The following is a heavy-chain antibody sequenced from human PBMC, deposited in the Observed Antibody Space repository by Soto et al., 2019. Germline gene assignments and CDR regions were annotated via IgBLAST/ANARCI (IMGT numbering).Heavy chain of an antibody. CDR2: INIYGGGT. CDR3: ARALYYYDNSGLAF. D-gene: IGHD3-22*01. J-gene: IGHJ4*02. Sequence: QVNLEQSGPEVKKPGASVKVSCKASGYTFTSYGIIWVRLAPGQGLEWMGWINIYGGGTNYAQKYQDRVTMTRDTSTNTVYLEMRSLTSDDTAIYYCARALYYYDNSGLAFWGQGTLVTVSS. V-gene: IGHV1-18*01. CDR1: GYTFTSYG.